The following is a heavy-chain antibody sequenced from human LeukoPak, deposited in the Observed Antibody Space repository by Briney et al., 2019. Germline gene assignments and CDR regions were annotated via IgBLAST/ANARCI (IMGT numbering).Heavy chain of an antibody. V-gene: IGHV4-38-2*01. D-gene: IGHD4-11*01. CDR3: ARHAGGAYRYYFDY. CDR1: GYSISSGYY. CDR2: IYHSGST. J-gene: IGHJ4*02. Sequence: SETLSLTCAVSGYSISSGYYWGWIRQPPGKGLEWIGSIYHSGSTYYNPSLKSRVTISVDTSKNQFSLKLCSVTAADTAVYYCARHAGGAYRYYFDYWGQGTLVTVSS.